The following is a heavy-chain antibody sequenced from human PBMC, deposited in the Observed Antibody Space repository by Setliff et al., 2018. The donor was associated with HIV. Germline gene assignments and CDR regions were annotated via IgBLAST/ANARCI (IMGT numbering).Heavy chain of an antibody. CDR2: IDYSGSA. V-gene: IGHV4-31*11. CDR3: ARMGAARPLYYYGMDV. J-gene: IGHJ6*02. Sequence: SETLSLTCAVSGVSITSATYYWSWIRHSPGKGLEWIGYIDYSGSAFYNPSLKSRLTISRDTSKNEFSLKLSSVTAADTAVYYCARMGAARPLYYYGMDVWGRGTTVTAP. CDR1: GVSITSATYY. D-gene: IGHD6-6*01.